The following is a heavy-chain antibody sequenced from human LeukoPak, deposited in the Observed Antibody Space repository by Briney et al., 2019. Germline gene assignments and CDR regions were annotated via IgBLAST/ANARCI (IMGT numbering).Heavy chain of an antibody. Sequence: GGSLRLSCAASGFTFNKYWLTWVRQAPGKGLEWVANINQDDSQIYYLESVEGRFTITRDNAKNSLHLQMNSLRAEDTAMYYCTRILVGGNRAFDIWGQGTMATVSS. V-gene: IGHV3-7*01. CDR1: GFTFNKYW. D-gene: IGHD2-21*01. CDR2: INQDDSQI. CDR3: TRILVGGNRAFDI. J-gene: IGHJ3*02.